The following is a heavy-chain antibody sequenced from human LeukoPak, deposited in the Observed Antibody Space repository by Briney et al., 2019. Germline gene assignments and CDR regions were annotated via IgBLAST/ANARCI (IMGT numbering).Heavy chain of an antibody. Sequence: ASVTVSCKASGYTFTSYGISWVRQAPGQGLEWMGWFSAYNGNTNYAQKLQGRVTMTTDTSTSTAYMELRSLRSDDTAVYYCARDYPGYYDFWSGYSYYYYMDVWGKGTTVTVSS. CDR1: GYTFTSYG. D-gene: IGHD3-3*01. J-gene: IGHJ6*03. CDR3: ARDYPGYYDFWSGYSYYYYMDV. V-gene: IGHV1-18*01. CDR2: FSAYNGNT.